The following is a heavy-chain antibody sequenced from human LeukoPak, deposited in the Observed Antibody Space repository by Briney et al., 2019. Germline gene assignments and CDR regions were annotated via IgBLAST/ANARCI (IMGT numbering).Heavy chain of an antibody. CDR2: ISGCGGST. D-gene: IGHD1-26*01. V-gene: IGHV3-23*01. CDR1: GFTFSSYA. CDR3: AKGMRYGTKWELPGSLDY. Sequence: GGSLRLSCAASGFTFSSYAMSWVRQAPGKGLEWVSAISGCGGSTYYADSVKGRFTISRDNSKNTLYLQMNSLRAEDTAVYYCAKGMRYGTKWELPGSLDYWGQGTLVTVSS. J-gene: IGHJ4*02.